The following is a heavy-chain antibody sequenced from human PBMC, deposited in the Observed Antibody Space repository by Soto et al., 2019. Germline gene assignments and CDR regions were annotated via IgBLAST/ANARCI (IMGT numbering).Heavy chain of an antibody. CDR3: ARGFSSYSDF. CDR2: MNPNTGNT. CDR1: GYTFTDYD. Sequence: EASVKVSCKAYGYTFTDYDINWVRQAAGQGLEWMGWMNPNTGNTAYAQKFQGRLTLTRDTSMGTAYMDLSSLTSEDTAVYYCARGFSSYSDFWAQGTLVTVSS. D-gene: IGHD6-13*01. V-gene: IGHV1-8*01. J-gene: IGHJ4*02.